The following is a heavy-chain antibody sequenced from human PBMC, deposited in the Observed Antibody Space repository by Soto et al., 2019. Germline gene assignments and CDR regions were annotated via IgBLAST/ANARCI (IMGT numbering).Heavy chain of an antibody. CDR2: ISSSSSYT. CDR3: ATGQYYYDSSGYYDS. CDR1: GFTFSGYY. V-gene: IGHV3-11*05. D-gene: IGHD3-22*01. J-gene: IGHJ4*02. Sequence: QVQLVESGGGLVKPGGSLRLSCAASGFTFSGYYMSWIRQAPGKGLEWVSYISSSSSYTNYADSVKGRFTISRDNAKNSLYLQMNSLRAEDTAVYYCATGQYYYDSSGYYDSWGQGTLVTVSS.